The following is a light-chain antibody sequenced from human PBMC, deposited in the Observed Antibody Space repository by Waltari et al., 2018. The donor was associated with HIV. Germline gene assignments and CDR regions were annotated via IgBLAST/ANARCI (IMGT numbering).Light chain of an antibody. V-gene: IGLV3-25*03. J-gene: IGLJ2*01. CDR2: KDR. CDR3: QSSDISGNYWV. CDR1: TLPKQY. Sequence: SSGLTQPPSVSVSPGQTATLTCSGDTLPKQYGYWYQQKPGHAPVMVIYKDRERPSGIPERFSGSSSATTATLTISGVQPEDEADYYCQSSDISGNYWVLGGGTKLTVL.